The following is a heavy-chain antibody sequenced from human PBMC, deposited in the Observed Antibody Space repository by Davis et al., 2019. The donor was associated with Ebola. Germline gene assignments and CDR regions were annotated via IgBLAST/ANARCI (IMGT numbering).Heavy chain of an antibody. V-gene: IGHV3-11*01. Sequence: GGSLRLSCAASGFTFSDYYMSWIRQAPGKGLEWVSYISSSGSTIYYADSVKGRFTISRDNAKNSLYLQMNSLKTEDTAVYYCAREANYYDSSGYYRGAFDIWGQGTMVTVSS. CDR2: ISSSGSTI. J-gene: IGHJ3*02. D-gene: IGHD3-22*01. CDR3: AREANYYDSSGYYRGAFDI. CDR1: GFTFSDYY.